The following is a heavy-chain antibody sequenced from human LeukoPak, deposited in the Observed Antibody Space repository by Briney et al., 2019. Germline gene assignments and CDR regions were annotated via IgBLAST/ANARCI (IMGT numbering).Heavy chain of an antibody. J-gene: IGHJ5*01. CDR2: IYSSGST. CDR3: ARDMVGDSVYWFDS. V-gene: IGHV4-59*08. D-gene: IGHD5/OR15-5a*01. Sequence: SETLSLTCIVSGGSISSYYWSWIRQPPGKGLEWIGYIYSSGSTNYNPSLKSRVTISVDTSKNQFSLKLSSVTAADTAVYYCARDMVGDSVYWFDSWGQGTLVTVSS. CDR1: GGSISSYY.